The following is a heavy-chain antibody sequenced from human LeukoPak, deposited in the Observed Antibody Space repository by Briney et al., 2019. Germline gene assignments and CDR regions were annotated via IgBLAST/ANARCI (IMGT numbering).Heavy chain of an antibody. CDR1: GGSISSYY. V-gene: IGHV4-59*01. Sequence: SETLSLTCTVSGGSISSYYWSWIRQPPGKGLEWIGYIYYSGSTNYNPSLKSRVTISVDTSKNQFSLKLSSVTAADTAVYYCARAPSYYYGSGNFDYWGQGTLVTVSS. J-gene: IGHJ4*02. CDR2: IYYSGST. D-gene: IGHD3-10*01. CDR3: ARAPSYYYGSGNFDY.